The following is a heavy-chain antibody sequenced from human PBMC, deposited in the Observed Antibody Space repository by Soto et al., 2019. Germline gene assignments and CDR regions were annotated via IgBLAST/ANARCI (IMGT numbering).Heavy chain of an antibody. Sequence: PSETRALTCTVSGGSISSGGYYWSWIRQHPGKGLEWIGYIYYSGSTYYNPSLKSRVTISVDTSKNQFSLKLSSVTAADTAVYYCARDQLAAAGLYNWFDPWGQGTLVTVSS. D-gene: IGHD6-13*01. J-gene: IGHJ5*02. CDR1: GGSISSGGYY. CDR2: IYYSGST. V-gene: IGHV4-31*03. CDR3: ARDQLAAAGLYNWFDP.